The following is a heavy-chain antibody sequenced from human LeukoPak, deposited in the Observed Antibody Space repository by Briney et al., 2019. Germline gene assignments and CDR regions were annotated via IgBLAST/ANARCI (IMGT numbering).Heavy chain of an antibody. D-gene: IGHD3-10*01. CDR3: ARVGDHFHWYLDL. CDR2: LYSGSDT. CDR1: GFTVSTKY. V-gene: IGHV3-53*01. Sequence: GGSLRLSCAASGFTVSTKYMNWVRQAPGKGLEWVSILYSGSDTYYADSVKGRFTISRDSSKNILSLQMNNLRAEDTAVYYCARVGDHFHWYLDLWGHGTLVTVSS. J-gene: IGHJ2*01.